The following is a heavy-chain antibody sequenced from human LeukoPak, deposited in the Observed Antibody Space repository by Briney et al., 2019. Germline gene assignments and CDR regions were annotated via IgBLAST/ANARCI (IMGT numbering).Heavy chain of an antibody. V-gene: IGHV3-23*01. CDR1: GFIFSSYA. CDR3: AAAYFGMDQYYYGMDV. J-gene: IGHJ6*02. Sequence: GGSLRLSCAASGFIFSSYAMSWVRQAPGKGLEWVSAISRSDGSTYYADSVKGRFTISRDNSKNTLYLQMNSLRAEDTAVYYCAAAYFGMDQYYYGMDVWGQGTTVTVSS. D-gene: IGHD3-16*01. CDR2: ISRSDGST.